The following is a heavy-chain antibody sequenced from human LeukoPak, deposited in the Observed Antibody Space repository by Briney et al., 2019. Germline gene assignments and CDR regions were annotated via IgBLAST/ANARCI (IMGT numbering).Heavy chain of an antibody. CDR3: ARGQPGGYDSTPYYYYYGMDV. CDR1: GGSISSGGYY. J-gene: IGHJ6*02. D-gene: IGHD5-12*01. CDR2: IYYSGST. Sequence: PSETLSLTCTVSGGSISSGGYYWSWIRQHPGKGLGWIGYIYYSGSTYYNPSLKSRVTISVDTSKNQFSLKLSSVTAADTAVYYCARGQPGGYDSTPYYYYYGMDVWGQGTTVTVSS. V-gene: IGHV4-31*03.